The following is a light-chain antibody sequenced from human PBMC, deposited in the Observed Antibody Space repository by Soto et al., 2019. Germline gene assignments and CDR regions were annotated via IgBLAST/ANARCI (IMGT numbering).Light chain of an antibody. CDR3: QQYNTWPRA. Sequence: EVVMTQSPATLSVSPGERATLSCRASQSVNTNLAWYQQKPGQAPRLLIYGAFTRASGIPARFSGSGSGAEFTLTISSLQSEDFAVYYCQQYNTWPRAFGQGTKVEVK. CDR1: QSVNTN. CDR2: GAF. J-gene: IGKJ1*01. V-gene: IGKV3D-15*01.